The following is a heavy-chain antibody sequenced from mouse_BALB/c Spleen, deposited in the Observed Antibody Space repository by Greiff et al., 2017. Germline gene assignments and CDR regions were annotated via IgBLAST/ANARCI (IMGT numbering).Heavy chain of an antibody. CDR2: ISYSGST. CDR1: GYSITSDYA. CDR3: ARYRYDGPWFAY. J-gene: IGHJ3*01. Sequence: EVMLVESGPGLVKPSQSLSLTCTVTGYSITSDYAWNWIRQFPGNKLEWMGYISYSGSTSYNPSLKSRISITRDTSKNQFFLQLNSVTTEDTATYYCARYRYDGPWFAYWGQGTLVTVSA. V-gene: IGHV3-2*02. D-gene: IGHD2-14*01.